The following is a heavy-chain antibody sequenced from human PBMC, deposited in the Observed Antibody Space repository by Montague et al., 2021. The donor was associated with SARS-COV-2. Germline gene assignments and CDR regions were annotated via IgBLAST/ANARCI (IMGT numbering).Heavy chain of an antibody. Sequence: SLRLSCAASGFTFSRYWMSWVRQAPGKGLEWVANIKQDVSEQYYVDSFXVRFTISRDNAKNSLYLQLNSLRAEATAVYYCARVQRTTGTTRLGTYYYYYYGMDVWGQGTTVTVSS. J-gene: IGHJ6*02. CDR3: ARVQRTTGTTRLGTYYYYYYGMDV. D-gene: IGHD1-1*01. CDR1: GFTFSRYW. CDR2: IKQDVSEQ. V-gene: IGHV3-7*01.